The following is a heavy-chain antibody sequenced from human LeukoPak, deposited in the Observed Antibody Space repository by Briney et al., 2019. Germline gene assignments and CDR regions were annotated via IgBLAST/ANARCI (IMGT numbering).Heavy chain of an antibody. V-gene: IGHV3-21*01. J-gene: IGHJ3*02. D-gene: IGHD6-13*01. CDR2: ISSSSSYI. CDR1: GFTFTSYT. Sequence: PGGSLRLSCAASGFTFTSYTMNWVRQAPGKGLEWVSSISSSSSYIYYADSVKGRFTISRDNAQNSLYLQMNSLRAEDTAVYYCARIPYSSSSGAFDIWGQGTMVTVSS. CDR3: ARIPYSSSSGAFDI.